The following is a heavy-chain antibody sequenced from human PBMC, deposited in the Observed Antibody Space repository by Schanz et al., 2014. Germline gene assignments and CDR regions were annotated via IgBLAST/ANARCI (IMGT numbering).Heavy chain of an antibody. CDR1: GFTVSNTY. J-gene: IGHJ4*02. D-gene: IGHD1-7*01. V-gene: IGHV3-66*01. CDR2: IYLDGST. CDR3: AMGGCQLRH. Sequence: EEQVVESGGGLVQPGGSLRLSCAVSGFTVSNTYMCWVRQAPGKGLQWVSCIYLDGSTYYADSVKGRLTISRDTSKNTLYLQMNNLRAEDTAVYYCAMGGCQLRHWGQGTLDTVSA.